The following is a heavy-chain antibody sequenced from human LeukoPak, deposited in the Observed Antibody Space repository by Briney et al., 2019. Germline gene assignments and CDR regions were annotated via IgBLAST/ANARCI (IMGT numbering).Heavy chain of an antibody. D-gene: IGHD3-22*01. CDR3: AKRGVVIRVILVGFHKEAYYFDS. CDR1: GITLSNYG. Sequence: GGSLRLSCAVSGITLSNYGMSWVRQAPGKGLEWVAGISDSGGRTNYADSVKGRFTISRDNPKNTLYLQMNSLRAEDTAVYFCAKRGVVIRVILVGFHKEAYYFDSWGQGALVSVSS. J-gene: IGHJ4*02. CDR2: ISDSGGRT. V-gene: IGHV3-23*01.